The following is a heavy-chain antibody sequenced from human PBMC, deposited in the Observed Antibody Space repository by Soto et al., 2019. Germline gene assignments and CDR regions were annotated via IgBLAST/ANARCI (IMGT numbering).Heavy chain of an antibody. Sequence: QITLKESGPTLVKPTQTLTLTCTFSGFSLSTRGVGVGWIRQPPGKALEWLTLIYWDGDKYYSPSLKNRVTITKDTSRNQVVLTMINVDPVDTATYYCARYYETNTYHFDYWGQGTLVTVSS. J-gene: IGHJ4*02. CDR3: ARYYETNTYHFDY. V-gene: IGHV2-5*02. CDR2: IYWDGDK. CDR1: GFSLSTRGVG. D-gene: IGHD3-22*01.